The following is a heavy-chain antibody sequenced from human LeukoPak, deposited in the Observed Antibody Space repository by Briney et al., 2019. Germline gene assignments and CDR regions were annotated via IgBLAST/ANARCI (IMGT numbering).Heavy chain of an antibody. CDR1: GFTFSSYA. CDR2: ISGSGGST. J-gene: IGHJ6*02. V-gene: IGHV3-23*01. D-gene: IGHD3-10*01. Sequence: GGSLRLSCAASGFTFSSYAMSWVRQAPGKGLEWVSAISGSGGSTYYADSVKGRFTISRDNSQNTLYLQLNSLSAEDTAVYYCAKDRRRLTCYYGSGRPGREGMDVWGQGTTVTVSS. CDR3: AKDRRRLTCYYGSGRPGREGMDV.